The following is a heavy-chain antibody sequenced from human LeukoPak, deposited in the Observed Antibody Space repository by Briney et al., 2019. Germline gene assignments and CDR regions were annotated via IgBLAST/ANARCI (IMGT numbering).Heavy chain of an antibody. V-gene: IGHV4-34*01. CDR1: GGSFSGYY. D-gene: IGHD6-13*01. Sequence: SETLSLTCAVYGGSFSGYYWSWIRQPPGKGLEWIGEINHSGSTNYNPSLKSRVTISVDTSKNQFSLKLSSVTAADTAVYHCARGLRRAAAGIDYWGQGTLVTVSS. J-gene: IGHJ4*02. CDR2: INHSGST. CDR3: ARGLRRAAAGIDY.